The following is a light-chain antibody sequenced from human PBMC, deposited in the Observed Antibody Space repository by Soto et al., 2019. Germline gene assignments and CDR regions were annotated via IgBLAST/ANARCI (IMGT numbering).Light chain of an antibody. V-gene: IGKV1-5*01. CDR1: QSINGW. CDR2: DAS. J-gene: IGKJ1*01. CDR3: QQYETYSPAT. Sequence: DIQMTQSPSTLSASVGDRVIITCRASQSINGWLAWHQQKPGTAPKLLIHDASTLESGVPSRFSGSGSGTEFTLTISSLQPDDFATYYCQQYETYSPATFGQGTKVDIK.